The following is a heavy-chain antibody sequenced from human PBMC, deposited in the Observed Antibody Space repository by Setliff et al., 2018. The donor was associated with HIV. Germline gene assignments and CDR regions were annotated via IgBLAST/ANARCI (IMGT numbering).Heavy chain of an antibody. J-gene: IGHJ3*02. D-gene: IGHD5-12*01. V-gene: IGHV7-4-1*02. CDR1: GYSFTNYA. CDR2: IHTEQGFQ. Sequence: ASVKVSCKASGYSFTNYAINWLRQAPGRGLEWMGWIHTEQGFQMYAQGFTGRFVFSLDPSVSTAYLQINSLNPDDGAVYYCAVDRHAFDIWGQGTVVTVSS. CDR3: AVDRHAFDI.